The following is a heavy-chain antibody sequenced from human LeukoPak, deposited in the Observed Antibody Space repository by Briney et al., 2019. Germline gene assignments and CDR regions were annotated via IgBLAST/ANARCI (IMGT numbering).Heavy chain of an antibody. CDR3: ARGRGNYASGSYTDYGLDV. CDR1: GFTFSSYG. CDR2: IWYDGSNK. D-gene: IGHD3-10*01. Sequence: PGGSLRLSCAASGFTFSSYGMHWVRQAPGKGLEWVAVIWYDGSNKYYADSVKGRFTISRDNSKNTLYLQMNSLRAEDTAVYYCARGRGNYASGSYTDYGLDVWGQGTTVTVSS. V-gene: IGHV3-33*01. J-gene: IGHJ6*02.